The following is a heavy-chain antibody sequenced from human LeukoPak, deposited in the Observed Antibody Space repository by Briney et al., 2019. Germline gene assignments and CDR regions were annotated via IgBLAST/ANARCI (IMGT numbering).Heavy chain of an antibody. J-gene: IGHJ4*02. CDR2: IKHDGSEK. CDR1: GFTFSSYW. Sequence: PGGSLRLSCTASGFTFSSYWMSWVRQAPGKGLEWVANIKHDGSEKYYVDSVKGRFTISRDNAKNSLYLQMNILRAEDTAVYYCAREGTYYEYVWGSSPGGQGTLVTVSS. V-gene: IGHV3-7*01. D-gene: IGHD3-16*01. CDR3: AREGTYYEYVWGSSP.